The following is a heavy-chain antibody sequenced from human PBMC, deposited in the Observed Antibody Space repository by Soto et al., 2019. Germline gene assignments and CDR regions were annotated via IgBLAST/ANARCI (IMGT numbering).Heavy chain of an antibody. Sequence: PGGSLRLSCAASGFTFSSYAMHWVRPAPSKGMEWVPVISYGGSNKYYADSGKGRFTISRDNSKNTLYLQMNSLRAEDTAVYYCGRGYFASSGYPPGEGVDYWGQGTLVTVSS. V-gene: IGHV3-30-3*01. CDR1: GFTFSSYA. CDR2: ISYGGSNK. D-gene: IGHD3-22*01. J-gene: IGHJ4*02. CDR3: GRGYFASSGYPPGEGVDY.